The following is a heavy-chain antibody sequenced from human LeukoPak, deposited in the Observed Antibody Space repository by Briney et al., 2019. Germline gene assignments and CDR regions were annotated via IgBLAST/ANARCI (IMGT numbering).Heavy chain of an antibody. CDR2: INHSGSA. J-gene: IGHJ3*02. Sequence: SETLSLTCAVYGGSFNHYYWSWIRQPPGKGLEWIGEINHSGSAKSNPSLKSRVILSVDTSRNQFSLKLNSVTAADTAVYYCAKSNGYGLIDIWGQGTMVTVSS. V-gene: IGHV4-34*01. D-gene: IGHD3-22*01. CDR3: AKSNGYGLIDI. CDR1: GGSFNHYY.